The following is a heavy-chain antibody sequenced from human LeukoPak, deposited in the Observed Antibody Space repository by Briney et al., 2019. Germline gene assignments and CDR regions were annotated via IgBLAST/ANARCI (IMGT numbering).Heavy chain of an antibody. CDR2: ISAYNGNT. CDR1: GYTFTSYG. V-gene: IGHV1-18*01. CDR3: ARETSPYNWNYLPGGYYYYYMDV. Sequence: VASVKVSCKASGYTFTSYGISWVRQAPGQGLEWMGWISAYNGNTNYAQKLQGRVTMTTDTSTSTAYMELRSLRSDDTAVYYCARETSPYNWNYLPGGYYYYYMDVWGKGTTVTVSS. J-gene: IGHJ6*03. D-gene: IGHD1-7*01.